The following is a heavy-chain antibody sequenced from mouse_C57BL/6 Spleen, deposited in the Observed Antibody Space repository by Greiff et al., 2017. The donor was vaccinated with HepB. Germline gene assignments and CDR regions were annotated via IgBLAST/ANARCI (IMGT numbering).Heavy chain of an antibody. J-gene: IGHJ4*01. Sequence: QVQLKESGPELVKPGASVKISCKASGYAFSSSWMNWVKQRPGKGLEWIGRIYPGDGDTNYNGKFKGKATLTADKSSSTAYMQLSSLTSEDSAVYFCARPRNYGSSYDAMDYWGQGTSVTVSS. V-gene: IGHV1-82*01. CDR3: ARPRNYGSSYDAMDY. CDR1: GYAFSSSW. D-gene: IGHD1-1*01. CDR2: IYPGDGDT.